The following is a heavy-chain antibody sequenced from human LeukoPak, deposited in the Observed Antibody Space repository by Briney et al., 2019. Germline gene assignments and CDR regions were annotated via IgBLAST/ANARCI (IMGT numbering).Heavy chain of an antibody. J-gene: IGHJ6*03. Sequence: ASVKVSCKASGYTFTGYYMHWVRQAPGQGLEWMGWINPNSGGTNYAQKFQGRVTMTRDTSISTAYMELSRLRSDDTAVYYCARNELYYYYYMDVWGKGTTVTVSS. D-gene: IGHD1-1*01. V-gene: IGHV1-2*02. CDR1: GYTFTGYY. CDR2: INPNSGGT. CDR3: ARNELYYYYYMDV.